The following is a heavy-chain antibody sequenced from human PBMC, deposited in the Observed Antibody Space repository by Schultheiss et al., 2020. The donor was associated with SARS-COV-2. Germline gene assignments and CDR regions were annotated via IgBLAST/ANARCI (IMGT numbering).Heavy chain of an antibody. CDR1: GFTFSSYG. D-gene: IGHD3-3*01. V-gene: IGHV1-69*05. J-gene: IGHJ3*02. Sequence: KISCAASGFTFSSYGISWVRQAPGQGLEWMGGIIPIFGTANYAQKFQGRVTMTTDTSTSTAYMELRSLRSDDTAVYYCAKILEGDAFDIWGQGTMVTVSS. CDR3: AKILEGDAFDI. CDR2: IIPIFGTA.